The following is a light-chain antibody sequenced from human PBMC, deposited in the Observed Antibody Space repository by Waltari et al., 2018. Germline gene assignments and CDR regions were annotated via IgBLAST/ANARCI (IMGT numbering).Light chain of an antibody. CDR3: NSYAGSNNNV. J-gene: IGLJ1*01. CDR1: SNDVGAYNY. V-gene: IGLV2-8*01. Sequence: QSALTQPPSASGSPGQSVTISCTGTSNDVGAYNYVSWYQQHPGKAPKLMIYEVTTRHSGVPDRFSGSKSGNTASLTVSGLQAEDEADYYCNSYAGSNNNVFGTGTKVTVL. CDR2: EVT.